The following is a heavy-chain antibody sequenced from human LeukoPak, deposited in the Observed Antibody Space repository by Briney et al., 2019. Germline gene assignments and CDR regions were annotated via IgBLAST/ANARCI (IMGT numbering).Heavy chain of an antibody. CDR3: ASPYYYGSGSYYAFDP. CDR1: GGTFSSYA. Sequence: SVKVSCTASGGTFSSYAISWVRQAPGQGLEWMGGIIPIFGTANYAQKFQGRVTITADKSTSTAYMELSSLRSEDTAVYYCASPYYYGSGSYYAFDPWGQGTLVTVSS. D-gene: IGHD3-10*01. CDR2: IIPIFGTA. J-gene: IGHJ5*02. V-gene: IGHV1-69*06.